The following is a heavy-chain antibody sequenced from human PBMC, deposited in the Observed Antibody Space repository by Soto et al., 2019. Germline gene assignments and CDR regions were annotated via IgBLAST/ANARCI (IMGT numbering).Heavy chain of an antibody. V-gene: IGHV4-30-2*01. J-gene: IGHJ6*02. CDR2: IYHSGST. D-gene: IGHD5-12*01. CDR3: ARHVDPYYYGMDV. CDR1: GGSISSGGYS. Sequence: PSETLSLTCAVSGGSISSGGYSWSWIRQPPGKGLEWIGYIYHSGSTYYNPSLKSRVTISGDTSKNHLSLKLTSVTAADTAVYYCARHVDPYYYGMDVWGQGTTVTVSS.